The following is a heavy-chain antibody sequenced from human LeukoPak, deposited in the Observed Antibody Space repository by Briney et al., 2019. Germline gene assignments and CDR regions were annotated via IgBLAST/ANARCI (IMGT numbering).Heavy chain of an antibody. CDR1: AFIFSGHW. CDR3: AKNYYDSSGYRTGPGYYGMDV. V-gene: IGHV3-7*03. J-gene: IGHJ6*02. CDR2: IKEDGSER. D-gene: IGHD3-22*01. Sequence: GGSLRLSCEGSAFIFSGHWMNWVRQTPGKGLEWVASIKEDGSERQYVDSVKGRFSISRDNTKGSLFLQLNSLRAEDTAVYYCAKNYYDSSGYRTGPGYYGMDVWGQGTTVTVSS.